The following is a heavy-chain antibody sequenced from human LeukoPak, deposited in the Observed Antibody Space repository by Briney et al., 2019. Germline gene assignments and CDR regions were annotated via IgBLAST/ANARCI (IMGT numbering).Heavy chain of an antibody. CDR2: IYYSGST. CDR3: AREIGATYCSGGSCTYWYFDL. J-gene: IGHJ2*01. V-gene: IGHV4-39*07. CDR1: GGSISSSSYY. D-gene: IGHD2-15*01. Sequence: PSETLSLTCTVSGGSISSSSYYWGWIRQPPGKGLEWIGSIYYSGSTYYNPSLKSRVTISVDTSKNQFSLKLSSVTAADTAVYYCAREIGATYCSGGSCTYWYFDLWGRGTLVTVSS.